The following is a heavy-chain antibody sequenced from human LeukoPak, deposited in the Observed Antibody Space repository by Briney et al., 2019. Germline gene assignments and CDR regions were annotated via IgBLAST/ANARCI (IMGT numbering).Heavy chain of an antibody. J-gene: IGHJ4*02. CDR3: ARDLSVGAKPDLGFDY. D-gene: IGHD1-26*01. CDR1: GFTFSNYG. CDR2: ISYDGSNK. V-gene: IGHV3-30*03. Sequence: GRSLRLSCAASGFTFSNYGMHWVRQAPGKGLEWVALISYDGSNKYYADSVKGRFTISRDNAKNSLYLQMISLRAEDTAVYYCARDLSVGAKPDLGFDYWGQGTLVTVSS.